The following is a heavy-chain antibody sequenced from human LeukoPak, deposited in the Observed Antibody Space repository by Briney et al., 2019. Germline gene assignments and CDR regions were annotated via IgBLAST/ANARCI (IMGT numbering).Heavy chain of an antibody. J-gene: IGHJ4*02. D-gene: IGHD6-19*01. V-gene: IGHV3-23*01. CDR1: GFTFSNYA. CDR3: ADRPIGMAGKPNYYFDY. Sequence: GGSLRLSCAASGFTFSNYAMTWVRQAPGKGLEWVSAINNDGSYTHYADSVKGRFTVSRDNSKNTLYLQMTSLTAEDTAVYFCADRPIGMAGKPNYYFDYWGQGTLVTVSS. CDR2: INNDGSYT.